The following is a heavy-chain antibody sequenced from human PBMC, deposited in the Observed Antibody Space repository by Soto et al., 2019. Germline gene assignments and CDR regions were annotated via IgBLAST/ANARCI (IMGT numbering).Heavy chain of an antibody. J-gene: IGHJ4*02. CDR1: GFTFSSYS. Sequence: EVQLVESGGGLVKPGGSLRLSCAASGFTFSSYSMNWVRQAPGKGLEWVSSISSSSSYIYYADSVKGRFTISRDNAKNSLYLQMNSLRAEDTAVYYCARVRRSGSYSFDYWGQGTLVTVSS. CDR3: ARVRRSGSYSFDY. V-gene: IGHV3-21*01. CDR2: ISSSSSYI. D-gene: IGHD1-26*01.